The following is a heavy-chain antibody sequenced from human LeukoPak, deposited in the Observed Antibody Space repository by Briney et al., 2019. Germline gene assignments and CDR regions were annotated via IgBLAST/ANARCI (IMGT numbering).Heavy chain of an antibody. CDR3: ARDSLAKLAPWDY. CDR1: GYTFTGYY. V-gene: IGHV1-2*02. D-gene: IGHD6-13*01. J-gene: IGHJ4*02. CDR2: INPNSGGT. Sequence: ASVKVSCKASGYTFTGYYMHWVRQAPGQGLEWMGWINPNSGGTNYAQKFQGRVTMTRDTSISTAYMELSRVRSDDTAVYYCARDSLAKLAPWDYWGQGTLVTVSS.